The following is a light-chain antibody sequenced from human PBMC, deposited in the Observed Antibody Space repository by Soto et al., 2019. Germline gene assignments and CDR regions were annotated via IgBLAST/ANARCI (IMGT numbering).Light chain of an antibody. V-gene: IGKV3-15*01. CDR2: GTS. Sequence: EIVMTQSPATLSLSPGERATLSCRASQSVNSNLAWYQQKAAQAPRLLIYGTSTRATGIPARFSGSWSGTDFTLTISSLQFEDFAVYYCQQYNNWPRTFGQGTKVEIK. CDR3: QQYNNWPRT. J-gene: IGKJ1*01. CDR1: QSVNSN.